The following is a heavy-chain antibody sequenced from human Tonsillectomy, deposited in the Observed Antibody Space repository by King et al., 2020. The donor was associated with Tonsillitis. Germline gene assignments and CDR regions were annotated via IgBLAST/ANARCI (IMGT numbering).Heavy chain of an antibody. J-gene: IGHJ3*02. Sequence: VQLVESGAEVKKPGASVKVSCKASGYTFTSYGISWVRQAPGQGLEWMGWISVYKGNTNYAQKLQGRVTMTTDTSTSTAYMQLRSLRSDDTAVYYCAIDAQWLLPTQDPFDIWGQGTMVTVSS. CDR1: GYTFTSYG. CDR2: ISVYKGNT. D-gene: IGHD3-22*01. V-gene: IGHV1-18*04. CDR3: AIDAQWLLPTQDPFDI.